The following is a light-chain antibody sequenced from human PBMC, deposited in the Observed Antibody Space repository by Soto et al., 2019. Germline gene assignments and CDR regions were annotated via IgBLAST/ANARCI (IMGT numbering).Light chain of an antibody. CDR2: EVS. Sequence: QSVLTQPPSVSGSPGQSVTISCTGTSSDVGSYNLVSWYHQPPGTAPKLMIYEVSNRPSGVPDRFSGSKSGNTASLTISGLHAEDEADYYCSSYTSSSTFYVFGTGTKVTVL. V-gene: IGLV2-18*02. J-gene: IGLJ1*01. CDR1: SSDVGSYNL. CDR3: SSYTSSSTFYV.